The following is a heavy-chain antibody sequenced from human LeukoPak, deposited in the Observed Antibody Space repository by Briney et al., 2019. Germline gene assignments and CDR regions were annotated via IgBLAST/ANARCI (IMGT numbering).Heavy chain of an antibody. D-gene: IGHD6-19*01. CDR2: IYYSGST. Sequence: SETLSLTCTVSGGSISSSSYYWGWIRQPPGKGLEWIGSIYYSGSTYYNPSLKSRVTISVDTSKNQFSLKLSSVTAADTAVYYCARRRDSSGLYYFDYWGQGTLVTVSS. CDR3: ARRRDSSGLYYFDY. J-gene: IGHJ4*02. CDR1: GGSISSSSYY. V-gene: IGHV4-39*01.